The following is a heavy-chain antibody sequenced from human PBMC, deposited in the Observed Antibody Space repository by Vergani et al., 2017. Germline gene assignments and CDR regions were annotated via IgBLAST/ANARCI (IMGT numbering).Heavy chain of an antibody. CDR1: GFTFSSYD. Sequence: EVQLVESGGGLVQPGGSLRLSCAASGFTFSSYDMHWVRQATGKGLEWVSAIGTAGDTYYPGSVKGRFTISRENAKNSLYLQMNSLRSGDTAVYYCAKETPMMCSGGSCYDFNYMDVWGKGP. J-gene: IGHJ6*03. D-gene: IGHD2-15*01. V-gene: IGHV3-13*01. CDR2: IGTAGDT. CDR3: AKETPMMCSGGSCYDFNYMDV.